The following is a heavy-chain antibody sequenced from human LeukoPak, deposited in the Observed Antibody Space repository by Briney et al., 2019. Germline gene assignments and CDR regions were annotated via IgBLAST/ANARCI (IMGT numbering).Heavy chain of an antibody. CDR1: GGTFSSYA. Sequence: GSSVKVSCKASGGTFSSYAISWVRQAPGQGLEWMGGIIPIFGTANYAQKFQGRVTITTDESTSTAYMELSSLRPEDTAVYYCARDPRGSSFRHGDAFDIWGQGTMVTVSS. D-gene: IGHD1-26*01. J-gene: IGHJ3*02. V-gene: IGHV1-69*05. CDR2: IIPIFGTA. CDR3: ARDPRGSSFRHGDAFDI.